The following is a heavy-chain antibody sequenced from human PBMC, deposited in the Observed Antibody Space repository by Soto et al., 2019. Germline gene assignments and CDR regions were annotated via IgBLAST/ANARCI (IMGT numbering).Heavy chain of an antibody. J-gene: IGHJ5*02. Sequence: GGSLRLSCAASGFTFSSYSMNWVRQAPGKGLEWVSSISSSSSSYIYYADSVKGRFTISRDNAKNSLYLQMNSLRAEDTAVYYCARDRGQQLVLRVNWFDPWGQGTLVTVSS. D-gene: IGHD6-13*01. V-gene: IGHV3-21*01. CDR2: ISSSSSSYI. CDR1: GFTFSSYS. CDR3: ARDRGQQLVLRVNWFDP.